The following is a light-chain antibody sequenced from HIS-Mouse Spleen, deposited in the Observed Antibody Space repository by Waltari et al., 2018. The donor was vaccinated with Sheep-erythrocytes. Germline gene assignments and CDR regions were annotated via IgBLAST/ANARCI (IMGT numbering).Light chain of an antibody. J-gene: IGKJ3*01. CDR1: QSISSN. CDR3: QQSYSTPQFT. V-gene: IGKV1-39*01. Sequence: DIQMTQSPSSLSASVGDRVTITCRASQSISSNLNWDQQKPGKAPKLLIYAASSLQSGVPSRFSGSGSGTDFTLTISSLQPEDFATYYCQQSYSTPQFTFGPGTKVDIK. CDR2: AAS.